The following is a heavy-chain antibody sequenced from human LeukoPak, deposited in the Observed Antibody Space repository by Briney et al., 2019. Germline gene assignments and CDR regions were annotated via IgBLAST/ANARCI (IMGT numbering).Heavy chain of an antibody. CDR1: GFTFRNYG. V-gene: IGHV3-23*01. CDR3: APDLRGAAWSPDY. CDR2: VSDSGSSA. Sequence: GGSLGLSCAASGFTFRNYGMSWVRQAPGKGLEWVSVVSDSGSSAYYTDSVKGRFTISRDNSKNTLYLQMNSLRAEDTAVYYCAPDLRGAAWSPDYWGQGTLVTVSS. D-gene: IGHD2-15*01. J-gene: IGHJ4*02.